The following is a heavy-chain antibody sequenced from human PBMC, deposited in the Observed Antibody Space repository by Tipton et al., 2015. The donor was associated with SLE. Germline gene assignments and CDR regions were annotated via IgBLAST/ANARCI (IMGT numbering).Heavy chain of an antibody. V-gene: IGHV4-61*02. CDR2: IYTSGST. J-gene: IGHJ4*02. D-gene: IGHD1-26*01. Sequence: TLSLTCTVSGGSISSGSYYWSWIRQPAGKGLEWIGRIYTSGSTNYNPSLKSRVTISVDTSKNQFSLKLSSVTAADTAVYYCARDHSGSVGTYFDYWGQGTPVTVSS. CDR1: GGSISSGSYY. CDR3: ARDHSGSVGTYFDY.